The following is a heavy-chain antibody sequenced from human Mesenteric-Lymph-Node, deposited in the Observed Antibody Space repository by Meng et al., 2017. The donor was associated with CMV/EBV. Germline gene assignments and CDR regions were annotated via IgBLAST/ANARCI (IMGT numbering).Heavy chain of an antibody. D-gene: IGHD3-10*01. CDR1: GFTFSSYS. Sequence: GESLKISCAASGFTFSSYSMNWVRQAPGKGLEWVSSISSSSSYIYYADSVKGRFTISRDNAKNSLYLQMNSLRAEDTAVYYCAKDRRSGQIDPWGQGTLVTVSS. V-gene: IGHV3-21*01. CDR2: ISSSSSYI. CDR3: AKDRRSGQIDP. J-gene: IGHJ5*02.